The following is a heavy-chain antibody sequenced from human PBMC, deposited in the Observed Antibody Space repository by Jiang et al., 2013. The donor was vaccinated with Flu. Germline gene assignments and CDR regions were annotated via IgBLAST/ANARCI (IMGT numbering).Heavy chain of an antibody. CDR2: TYYRSKWYN. Sequence: WNWIRQSPSRGLEWLGRTYYRSKWYNDYAVSVKSRITINPDTSKNQFSLQLNSVTPEDTAVYYCARGGLPNQYDFWSHDAFDIWGQGTMVTVSS. V-gene: IGHV6-1*01. J-gene: IGHJ3*02. CDR3: ARGGLPNQYDFWSHDAFDI. D-gene: IGHD3-3*01.